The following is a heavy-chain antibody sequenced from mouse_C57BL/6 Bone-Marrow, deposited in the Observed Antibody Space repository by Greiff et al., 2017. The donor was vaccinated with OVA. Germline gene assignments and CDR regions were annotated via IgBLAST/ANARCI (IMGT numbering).Heavy chain of an antibody. CDR1: GYTFTNYW. CDR3: ARHDYDTGFDY. Sequence: VKLMESGAELVRPGTSVKMSCKASGYTFTNYWIGWAKQRPGHGLEWIGDIYPGGGYTNYNEKFKGKATLTADKSSSTAYMQFSSLTSEDSAIYYCARHDYDTGFDYWGQGTTLTVSS. J-gene: IGHJ2*01. V-gene: IGHV1-63*01. CDR2: IYPGGGYT. D-gene: IGHD2-4*01.